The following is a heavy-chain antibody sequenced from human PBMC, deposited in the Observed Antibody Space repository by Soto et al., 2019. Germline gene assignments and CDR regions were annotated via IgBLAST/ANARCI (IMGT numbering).Heavy chain of an antibody. CDR3: ARDRGSGSPYYYFDY. V-gene: IGHV3-30-3*01. D-gene: IGHD3-10*01. Sequence: GGSLRLSCAASGFTFSSYAMHWVRQAPGKGLEWVAVISYDGSNKYYADSVKGRFTISRDNSKNTVYLQMNSLRAEDTAVYYCARDRGSGSPYYYFDYWGQGTLVTVSS. J-gene: IGHJ4*02. CDR2: ISYDGSNK. CDR1: GFTFSSYA.